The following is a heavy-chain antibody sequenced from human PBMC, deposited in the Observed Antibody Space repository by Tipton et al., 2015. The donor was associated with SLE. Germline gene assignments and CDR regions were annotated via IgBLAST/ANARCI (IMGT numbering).Heavy chain of an antibody. D-gene: IGHD3-22*01. V-gene: IGHV4-39*07. CDR1: GGSISSSSYY. Sequence: TLSLTCTVSGGSISSSSYYWGWIRHPPGKGLEWIGSIYYSGSTYYNPSLKSRVTISVDTSKNQFSLKLSSVTAADTAVYYCAREKPVIALHFDYWGQGTLVTVSS. CDR2: IYYSGST. CDR3: AREKPVIALHFDY. J-gene: IGHJ4*02.